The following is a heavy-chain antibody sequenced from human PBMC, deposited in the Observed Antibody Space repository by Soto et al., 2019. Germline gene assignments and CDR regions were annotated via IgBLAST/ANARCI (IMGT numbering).Heavy chain of an antibody. J-gene: IGHJ4*02. CDR3: AKAMRSDFWSGYYFDS. Sequence: EVQLLESGGGLVQPGGSLRLSCAASGFTFSSYAMSWVRQAPGKGLEWVSAISGSGGSTYYADSVKGRFTIARDNSKNTQYLEMDTLRAEDTAVYCCAKAMRSDFWSGYYFDSLGQGTLVTVSS. CDR2: ISGSGGST. CDR1: GFTFSSYA. D-gene: IGHD3-3*01. V-gene: IGHV3-23*01.